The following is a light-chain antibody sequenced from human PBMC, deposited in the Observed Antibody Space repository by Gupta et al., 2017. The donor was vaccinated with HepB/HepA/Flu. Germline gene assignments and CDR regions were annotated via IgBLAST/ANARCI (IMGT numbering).Light chain of an antibody. CDR2: DTS. CDR3: QQSGDSFA. Sequence: ENVLTQSPGTLSLSPGERATLSCRASQSIDRISLAWYQQKPGQAPRLLIHDTSTRATGITDRFSGSGSGTDFTLTIGGLEAEDFAFYYCQQSGDSFAFGQGTRLEIK. V-gene: IGKV3-20*01. CDR1: QSIDRIS. J-gene: IGKJ5*01.